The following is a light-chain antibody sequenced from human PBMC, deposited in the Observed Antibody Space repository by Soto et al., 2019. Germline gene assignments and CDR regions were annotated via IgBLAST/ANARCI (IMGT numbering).Light chain of an antibody. CDR1: QRITT. V-gene: IGKV3-15*01. Sequence: EIVLTKSPGTLSLSQGERAKISCRASQRITTVAWYQQKPGQAPRLLIYGLSIRAPGIPARFSGSGSGTEFTLTISSLQSEDFAVYYCQQYNNWPWTFGQGTKVDI. CDR2: GLS. J-gene: IGKJ1*01. CDR3: QQYNNWPWT.